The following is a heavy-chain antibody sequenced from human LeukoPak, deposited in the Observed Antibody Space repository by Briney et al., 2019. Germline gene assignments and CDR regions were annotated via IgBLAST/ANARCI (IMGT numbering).Heavy chain of an antibody. CDR3: ARDPRDLWFGELFDFGS. V-gene: IGHV3-48*02. J-gene: IGHJ4*02. CDR2: ISSSGRTI. Sequence: GGSLRLSCAASGFTFSTYSMTWVRQAPGKGLKWVSYISSSGRTIYYADSVKGRFTISRDNAKNSLYLQMNSLRDEDTAVYYCARDPRDLWFGELFDFGSWGQGTLVTVSS. CDR1: GFTFSTYS. D-gene: IGHD3-10*01.